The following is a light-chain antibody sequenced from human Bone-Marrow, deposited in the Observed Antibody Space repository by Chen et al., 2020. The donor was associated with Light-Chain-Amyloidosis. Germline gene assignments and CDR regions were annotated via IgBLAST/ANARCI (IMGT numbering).Light chain of an antibody. CDR1: NIGSTS. J-gene: IGLJ3*02. CDR2: DDS. CDR3: QVWDRSSDRPM. V-gene: IGLV3-21*02. Sequence: SYELTTPSSVSGAPGQQATLACGGNNIGSTSVHWSQQTPGQAPLLVVYDDSDRPSGIPVRLSGSNAGNTATLISRSDEAGDEADYYCQVWDRSSDRPMFGGGTKLTVL.